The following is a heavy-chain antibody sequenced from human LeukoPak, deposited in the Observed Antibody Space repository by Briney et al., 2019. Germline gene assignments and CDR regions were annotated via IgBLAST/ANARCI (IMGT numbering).Heavy chain of an antibody. Sequence: GESLKISCKCSGYIFTNYWIGWVRQMPGKGLEWMGVIYPGDSDTRYSPSFQGQVTISADRSISTAYLHWSSLKASDTAMYYCARSQGGSNYDYWGQGTLVTVSS. V-gene: IGHV5-51*01. CDR2: IYPGDSDT. CDR3: ARSQGGSNYDY. J-gene: IGHJ4*02. CDR1: GYIFTNYW. D-gene: IGHD5-24*01.